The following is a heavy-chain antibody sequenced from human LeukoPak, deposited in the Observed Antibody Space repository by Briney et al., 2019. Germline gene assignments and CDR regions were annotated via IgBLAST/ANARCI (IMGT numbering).Heavy chain of an antibody. CDR3: ASSTVTTRIDDY. V-gene: IGHV1-2*02. Sequence: ASVKVSCKASRYTFTGYYMHWVRQAPGQGLEWMGWINPNSGGTNYAQKFQGRVTMTRDTSISTAYMELSRLRSDDTAVYYCASSTVTTRIDDYWGQGTLVTVSS. CDR2: INPNSGGT. D-gene: IGHD4-17*01. J-gene: IGHJ4*02. CDR1: RYTFTGYY.